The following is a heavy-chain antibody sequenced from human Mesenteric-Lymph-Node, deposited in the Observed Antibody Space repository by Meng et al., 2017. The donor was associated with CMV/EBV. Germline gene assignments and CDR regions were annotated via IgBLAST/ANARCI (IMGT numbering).Heavy chain of an antibody. CDR2: IYSGGSST. D-gene: IGHD4-17*01. CDR3: AKVEAGDYVNWFDP. V-gene: IGHV3-23*03. J-gene: IGHJ5*02. CDR1: GFTFSSYA. Sequence: ASGFTFSSYAMSWVRQAPGKGMEWVSVIYSGGSSTYYADSVKGRFTISRDNSKNTLYLQMNSLRAEDTAVYYCAKVEAGDYVNWFDPWGQGTLVTVSS.